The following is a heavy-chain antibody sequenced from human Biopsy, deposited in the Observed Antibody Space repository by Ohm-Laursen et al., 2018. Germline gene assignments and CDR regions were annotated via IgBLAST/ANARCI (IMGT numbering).Heavy chain of an antibody. CDR3: GRAVRNQLLSDP. CDR1: GYTFTSYD. Sequence: GASVKVSCKVSGYTFTSYDITWVRQAPGQGPEWIGWLIPVSGNSNFGQKFRGRVTVTCDTSISTAYMELSGLTSDDTATYYCGRAVRNQLLSDPWGQGTLVTVTS. CDR2: LIPVSGNS. V-gene: IGHV1-8*01. D-gene: IGHD1-7*01. J-gene: IGHJ5*02.